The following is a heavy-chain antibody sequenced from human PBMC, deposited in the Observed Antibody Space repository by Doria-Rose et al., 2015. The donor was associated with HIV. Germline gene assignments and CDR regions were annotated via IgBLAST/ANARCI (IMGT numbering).Heavy chain of an antibody. Sequence: QVQLQESGPGLVKPSETLSLTCSVSGGSISHYYWSWIRQPPGKGLEHIGDIFYTGSTNYSPSLTSRVSISIDTSKNKFSLRLSSVTAADTAVYYCARVLSGTYDYWGQGTLVTVSS. CDR3: ARVLSGTYDY. D-gene: IGHD1-26*01. J-gene: IGHJ4*02. CDR2: IFYTGST. V-gene: IGHV4-59*01. CDR1: GGSISHYY.